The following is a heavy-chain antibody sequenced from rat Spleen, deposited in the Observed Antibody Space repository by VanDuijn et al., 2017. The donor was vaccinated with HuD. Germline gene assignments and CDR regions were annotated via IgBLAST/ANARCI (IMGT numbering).Heavy chain of an antibody. CDR2: ISSGGGRN. CDR3: TRGYVMDA. V-gene: IGHV5-25*01. J-gene: IGHJ4*01. CDR1: GFTFANSY. Sequence: EVQLAESGGGLVQPGRSMQLSCAASGFTFANSYMAWVRQAPTKGLEWVATISSGGGRNFYRDSVKGRFTISRDNAKNTQYLQMDSLRSEDTDTYYCTRGYVMDAWGQGASVTVSS.